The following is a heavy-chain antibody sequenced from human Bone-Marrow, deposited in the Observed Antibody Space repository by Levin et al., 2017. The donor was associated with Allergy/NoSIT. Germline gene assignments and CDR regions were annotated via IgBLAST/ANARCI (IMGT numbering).Heavy chain of an antibody. J-gene: IGHJ5*02. D-gene: IGHD2-2*01. CDR1: GGSFSGYY. CDR3: ARVRGYCSSTSCYFLNWFDP. V-gene: IGHV4-34*01. CDR2: INHSGST. Sequence: GSLRLSCAVYGGSFSGYYWSWIRQPPGKGLEWIGEINHSGSTNYNPSLKSRVTISVDTSKNQFSLKLSSVTAADTAVYYCARVRGYCSSTSCYFLNWFDPWGQGTLVTVSS.